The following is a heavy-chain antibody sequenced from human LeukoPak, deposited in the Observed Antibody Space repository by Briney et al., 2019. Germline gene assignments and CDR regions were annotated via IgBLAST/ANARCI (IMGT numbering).Heavy chain of an antibody. D-gene: IGHD3-3*01. Sequence: SETLSLTCTVSGGSISSSSYYWGWIRQPPGKGLEWIGSIYYSGSTYYNPSLKSRVTISVDTSKNQFSLKLSSVTAADTAVYYCATTWGGSYFDYWGQGTLVTVSS. CDR1: GGSISSSSYY. CDR2: IYYSGST. J-gene: IGHJ4*02. V-gene: IGHV4-39*07. CDR3: ATTWGGSYFDY.